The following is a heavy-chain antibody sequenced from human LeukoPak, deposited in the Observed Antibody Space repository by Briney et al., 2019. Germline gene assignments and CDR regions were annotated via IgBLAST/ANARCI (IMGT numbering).Heavy chain of an antibody. V-gene: IGHV7-4-1*02. CDR2: INTNTNNP. Sequence: ASVKVSCKASGYTFTSYAMNWVRQAPGQGLEWMGWINTNTNNPAYAQGFTGRFVFSLDTSVSTAYLQISSLEAEDTAVYYCARGGYANTYAFDIWGQGTTVTVSS. D-gene: IGHD2-8*01. J-gene: IGHJ3*02. CDR1: GYTFTSYA. CDR3: ARGGYANTYAFDI.